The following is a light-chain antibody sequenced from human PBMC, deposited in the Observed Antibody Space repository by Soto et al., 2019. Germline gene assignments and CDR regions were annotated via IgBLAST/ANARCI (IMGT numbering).Light chain of an antibody. CDR2: DAS. Sequence: DIVLTQSPGTLSLSPGERATLSCRASQSLGTDYLAWYQQKPGQAPRLLIYDASRRATGIPVRYSGSGSGADFTLTISPLEPEDFAVYYCQQYAYSPPHSFGQGTKVDIK. V-gene: IGKV3-20*01. CDR1: QSLGTDY. CDR3: QQYAYSPPHS. J-gene: IGKJ2*03.